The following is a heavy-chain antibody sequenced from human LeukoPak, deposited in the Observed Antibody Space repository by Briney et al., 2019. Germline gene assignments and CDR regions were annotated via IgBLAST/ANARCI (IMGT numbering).Heavy chain of an antibody. D-gene: IGHD3-10*01. Sequence: GGSLRLSCAASGFTFSSYAMSWVRQAPGKGLEWVSYISSSGSTIYYADSVKGRFTISRDNAKNSLYLQMNSLRAEDTAVYYCARGGGSGSYYPYYYGMDVWGQGTTVTVSS. CDR1: GFTFSSYA. J-gene: IGHJ6*02. CDR3: ARGGGSGSYYPYYYGMDV. V-gene: IGHV3-48*04. CDR2: ISSSGSTI.